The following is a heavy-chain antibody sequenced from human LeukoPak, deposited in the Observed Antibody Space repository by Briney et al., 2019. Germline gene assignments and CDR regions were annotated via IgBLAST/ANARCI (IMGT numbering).Heavy chain of an antibody. J-gene: IGHJ4*02. D-gene: IGHD1-26*01. V-gene: IGHV3-7*01. CDR3: ASGNSFDY. CDR2: IKPDGTEK. CDR1: GFAFSNSW. Sequence: PGGSLRLSCAASGFAFSNSWMSWARQAPGKGLECVASIKPDGTEKYYVDSVKGRFTISRDNAKNSLYLQMNSLRAEDTAVYYCASGNSFDYWGQGTLVTVSS.